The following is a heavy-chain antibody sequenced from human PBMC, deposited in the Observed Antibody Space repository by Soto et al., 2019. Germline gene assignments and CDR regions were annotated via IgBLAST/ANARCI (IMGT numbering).Heavy chain of an antibody. D-gene: IGHD3-3*01. V-gene: IGHV3-30-3*01. Sequence: GRPLTLSCAASGFTFRSYVMHWVCQAPGKRLEWVADISYDGNNKYYADSVKGRFTISRDNFKDTLYLQMSSLRADATAVYYCARDGPHISIFGYGDYWGQGNLVTSPQ. J-gene: IGHJ4*02. CDR2: ISYDGNNK. CDR1: GFTFRSYV. CDR3: ARDGPHISIFGYGDY.